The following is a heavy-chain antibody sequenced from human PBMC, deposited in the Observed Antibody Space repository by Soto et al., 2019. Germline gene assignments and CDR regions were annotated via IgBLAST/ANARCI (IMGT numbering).Heavy chain of an antibody. Sequence: GGSLRLSCAASGFTFSSYAMHWVRQAPGKGLEWVAVISSDGGNKYFADSVKGRFTISRDNSENTVSLQMNSLRPEDTAVYFCVRNYYGSGSYLGPFGYWGQGTLVTV. CDR2: ISSDGGNK. CDR3: VRNYYGSGSYLGPFGY. V-gene: IGHV3-30-3*01. D-gene: IGHD3-10*01. CDR1: GFTFSSYA. J-gene: IGHJ4*02.